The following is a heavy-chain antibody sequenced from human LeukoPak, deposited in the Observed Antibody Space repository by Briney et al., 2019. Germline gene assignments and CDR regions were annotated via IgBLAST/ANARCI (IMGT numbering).Heavy chain of an antibody. D-gene: IGHD5-24*01. J-gene: IGHJ4*02. CDR2: IYNSGNT. Sequence: SETLSLTCTVSGGSINSYYWTWIRQPPGKGLEWIGNIYNSGNTNYNPSLKSRVTISVDTSKNQFSLKLNSVTAADTAVYYCARARHEFTYGYRPNELGHYFDYWGQGTLVTVSS. V-gene: IGHV4-59*12. CDR3: ARARHEFTYGYRPNELGHYFDY. CDR1: GGSINSYY.